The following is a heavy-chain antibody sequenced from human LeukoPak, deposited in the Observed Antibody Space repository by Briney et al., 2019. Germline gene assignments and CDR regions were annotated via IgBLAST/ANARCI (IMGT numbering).Heavy chain of an antibody. CDR2: ISSSRSYI. V-gene: IGHV3-21*01. Sequence: GGSLRLSCAASGFTFSNYWMSWVRQAPGKGLEWVSFISSSRSYIYYADSVKGRFTISRDNAKNSLYLQMNSLRAEDTAVYYCAELGITMIGGVWGKGTTVTISS. CDR1: GFTFSNYW. D-gene: IGHD3-10*02. J-gene: IGHJ6*04. CDR3: AELGITMIGGV.